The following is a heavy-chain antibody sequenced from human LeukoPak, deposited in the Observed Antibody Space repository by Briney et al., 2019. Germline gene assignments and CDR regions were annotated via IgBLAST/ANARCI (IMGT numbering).Heavy chain of an antibody. J-gene: IGHJ4*02. V-gene: IGHV3-9*01. Sequence: PGGSLRLSCAASGFTFDDYAMHWVRQALGKGLEWVSGISWNSGSIGYADSVKGRFTISRDNAKNSLYLQMNSLRAEDTALYYCAKEKGRSSWLLDYWGQGTLVTVSS. CDR3: AKEKGRSSWLLDY. D-gene: IGHD6-13*01. CDR1: GFTFDDYA. CDR2: ISWNSGSI.